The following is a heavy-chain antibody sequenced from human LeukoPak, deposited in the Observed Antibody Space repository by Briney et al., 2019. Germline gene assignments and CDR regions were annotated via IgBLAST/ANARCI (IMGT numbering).Heavy chain of an antibody. CDR2: VDPSNDDT. J-gene: IGHJ4*02. Sequence: ASVKVSCKASGYTFTDHSIHWVRQAPGQGLEWMGYVDPSNDDTNYAPKFHDRVTMTGDTSIRTAYMELSRLTSDDTAVYYCARSLLVAFTDWGQGTLVIVSS. D-gene: IGHD5-12*01. CDR1: GYTFTDHS. V-gene: IGHV1-2*02. CDR3: ARSLLVAFTD.